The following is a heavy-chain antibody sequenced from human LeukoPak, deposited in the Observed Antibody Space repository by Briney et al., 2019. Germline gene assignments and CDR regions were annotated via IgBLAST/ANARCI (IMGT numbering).Heavy chain of an antibody. D-gene: IGHD1-1*01. J-gene: IGHJ4*02. CDR1: GFTFSSYG. Sequence: GGSLRLSCAASGFTFSSYGMHWVRQAPGRGLEWVSSISGSGGSTYYADSVKGRFTISRDNSKNTLYLQMYSLRAEDTAVYYCVKVEGASKASVYWGQGALVTVSS. CDR2: ISGSGGST. V-gene: IGHV3-23*01. CDR3: VKVEGASKASVY.